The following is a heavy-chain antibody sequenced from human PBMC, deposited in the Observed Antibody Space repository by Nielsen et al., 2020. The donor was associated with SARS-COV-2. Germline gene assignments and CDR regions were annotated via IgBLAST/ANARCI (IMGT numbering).Heavy chain of an antibody. CDR2: INPNSGGT. V-gene: IGHV1-2*02. D-gene: IGHD3-3*01. CDR1: GYTFTGYY. J-gene: IGHJ6*02. CDR3: ARDTNFGFWSGPRRYYYGLDV. Sequence: ASVKVSCKASGYTFTGYYIHWVRQAPGQGLEWMGGINPNSGGTNYAQKFQGRVTMTRDTSISTAYLDLGRLRSDDTAVYYCARDTNFGFWSGPRRYYYGLDVWGQGTTVTVSS.